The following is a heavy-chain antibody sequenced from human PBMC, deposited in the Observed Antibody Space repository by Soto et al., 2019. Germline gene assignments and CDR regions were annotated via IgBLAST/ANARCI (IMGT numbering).Heavy chain of an antibody. J-gene: IGHJ6*02. Sequence: QVQLVQSGAEVKKPGSSVKVSCKASGGTFSSYAITWVRQAPGQGLEWMGRIMPIFGTTNYAQKFQGRVTITADESTSTAYMDLSSLRSDDTAVYYCAKSPDPYSSSNYYYYGMDVWGQGTTVPVSS. V-gene: IGHV1-69*15. D-gene: IGHD6-6*01. CDR1: GGTFSSYA. CDR3: AKSPDPYSSSNYYYYGMDV. CDR2: IMPIFGTT.